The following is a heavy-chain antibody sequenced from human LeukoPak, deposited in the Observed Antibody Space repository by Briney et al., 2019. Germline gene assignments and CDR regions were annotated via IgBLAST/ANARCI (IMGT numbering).Heavy chain of an antibody. CDR3: ARDYDSVHAFDI. CDR1: GFTFSNYA. CDR2: ISHDGVNK. D-gene: IGHD5-12*01. J-gene: IGHJ3*02. V-gene: IGHV3-30-3*01. Sequence: PGGSLRLSCAASGFTFSNYAMHWVRQAPGKGLEWVAVISHDGVNKYYADSVKGRFTISTENSKNTLYLQMNSLRVEDTAVYYCARDYDSVHAFDIWGQGTMVTVSS.